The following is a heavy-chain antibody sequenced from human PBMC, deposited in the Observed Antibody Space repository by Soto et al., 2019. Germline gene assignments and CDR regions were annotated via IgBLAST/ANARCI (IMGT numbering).Heavy chain of an antibody. CDR3: ARGRSGDPRYFDY. Sequence: QLRLQESDPGLVKPSETLSLTCSVSGDSLNGYYWTWIRRPPGKGLEWIGYLYYIGTTYYNPSLKSRATILLDTSKNHLSLSLTSVTAADTAVYYCARGRSGDPRYFDYWGQGIQVTVSS. D-gene: IGHD3-3*01. V-gene: IGHV4-59*01. CDR2: LYYIGTT. J-gene: IGHJ4*02. CDR1: GDSLNGYY.